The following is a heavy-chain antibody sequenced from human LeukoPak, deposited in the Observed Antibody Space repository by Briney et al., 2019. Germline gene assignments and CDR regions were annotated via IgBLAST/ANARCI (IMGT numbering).Heavy chain of an antibody. CDR3: ARDVVVPAAYPFYYYYGMDV. CDR2: ISYDGSNK. Sequence: GGSLRLSCAASGFTFSSYAMRWVRRAPGKGLEWVAVISYDGSNKYYADSVKGRFTISRDNSKNTLYLQMNSLRAEDTAVYYCARDVVVPAAYPFYYYYGMDVWGQGTTVTVSS. D-gene: IGHD2-2*01. V-gene: IGHV3-30-3*01. J-gene: IGHJ6*02. CDR1: GFTFSSYA.